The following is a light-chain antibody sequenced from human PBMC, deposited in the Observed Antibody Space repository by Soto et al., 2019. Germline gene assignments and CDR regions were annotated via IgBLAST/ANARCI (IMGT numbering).Light chain of an antibody. V-gene: IGKV3-15*01. CDR3: QHYNNWPPWT. CDR2: GAS. Sequence: EIVMTQSPATLSVSPGERATLSCRASQSVSSNLAWYQQKPGQAPRLLIYGASTRATGIPARFSGSGYGTEFTLTISSLQSEDFAVYYCQHYNNWPPWTFGQGTKVEIK. CDR1: QSVSSN. J-gene: IGKJ1*01.